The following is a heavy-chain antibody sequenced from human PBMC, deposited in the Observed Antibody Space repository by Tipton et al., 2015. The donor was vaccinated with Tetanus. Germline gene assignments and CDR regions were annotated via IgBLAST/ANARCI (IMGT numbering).Heavy chain of an antibody. V-gene: IGHV3-30*03. CDR3: ASSKVTR. Sequence: PLRLSCAASGFRFSYSGMHWVRQAPGKGLEWVAAISTDGSGTYYANSVRGRFTISRDNANNLLYLQMSSLRREDTAVYYCASSKVTRWGAGTLVTVSS. J-gene: IGHJ4*02. D-gene: IGHD2-21*02. CDR2: ISTDGSGT. CDR1: GFRFSYSG.